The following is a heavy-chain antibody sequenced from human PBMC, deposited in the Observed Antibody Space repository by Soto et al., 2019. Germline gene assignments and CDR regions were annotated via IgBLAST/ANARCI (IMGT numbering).Heavy chain of an antibody. CDR3: AKGGSGSYSNAFDI. CDR1: GGSISSGGYS. V-gene: IGHV4-30-2*01. CDR2: IYHSGSA. Sequence: SETLSLTCAVSGGSISSGGYSWSWIRQPPGKGLEWIGYIYHSGSAYYNPSLKSRVTISVDRSKNQFSLKLSSVTAADTAVYYCAKGGSGSYSNAFDIWGQGTMVTVSS. D-gene: IGHD3-10*01. J-gene: IGHJ3*02.